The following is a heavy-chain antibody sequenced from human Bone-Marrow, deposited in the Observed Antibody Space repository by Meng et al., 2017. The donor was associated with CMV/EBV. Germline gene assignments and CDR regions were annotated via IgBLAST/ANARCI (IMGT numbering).Heavy chain of an antibody. D-gene: IGHD1-26*01. V-gene: IGHV3-30*03. CDR3: ARDIGGWEPLVSY. J-gene: IGHJ4*02. CDR1: GFTFDDYG. CDR2: VSYDGYTK. Sequence: GGSLRLSCAASGFTFDDYGMSWVRQAPGKGLEWLAVVSYDGYTKYYADSVKGRFTISRDNSKNTLYLQMNSLRAEDTAVYYCARDIGGWEPLVSYWGQGTLVTVSS.